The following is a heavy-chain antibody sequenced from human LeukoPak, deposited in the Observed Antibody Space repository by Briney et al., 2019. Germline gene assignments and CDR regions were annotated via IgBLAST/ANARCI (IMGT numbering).Heavy chain of an antibody. CDR1: GDSVSTNTAA. CDR2: TYFRFKWYS. V-gene: IGHV6-1*01. CDR3: ARSQTGGTFDY. D-gene: IGHD1-26*01. Sequence: SQTLSLTCAISGDSVSTNTAAWSWIRQSPSRGLEWLGRTYFRFKWYSDYAVSVKSRITINSDTSKNQFSLQLNSVAPEDTAVYYCARSQTGGTFDYWGQGALVTVSS. J-gene: IGHJ4*02.